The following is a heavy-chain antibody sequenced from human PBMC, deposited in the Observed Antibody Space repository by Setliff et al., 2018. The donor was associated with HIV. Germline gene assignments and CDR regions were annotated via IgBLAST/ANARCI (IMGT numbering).Heavy chain of an antibody. D-gene: IGHD1-26*01. CDR3: ARPPRRSGSPIDY. CDR1: GYSISTAHY. CDR2: VYHSGTT. V-gene: IGHV4-38-2*01. J-gene: IGHJ4*02. Sequence: KTSETLSLTCAVSGYSISTAHYWGWIRQPPGKGLEWIGSVYHSGTTYYNPSLKSRVTISIDTSKNQFSLTLSSFTAADTAVYYCARPPRRSGSPIDYWGQGTLVTVSS.